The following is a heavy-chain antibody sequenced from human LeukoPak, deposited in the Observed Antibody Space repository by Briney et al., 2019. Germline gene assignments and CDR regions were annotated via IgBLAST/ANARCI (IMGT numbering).Heavy chain of an antibody. V-gene: IGHV1-8*01. CDR3: ARGVFGYSYGSYYYYGMDV. J-gene: IGHJ6*02. CDR1: GYTFTSYD. CDR2: MNPNSGNT. Sequence: ASVKVSCKASGYTFTSYDIKWVRQATGQGLEWMGWMNPNSGNTGYAQKFQGRVTMTRNTSISTAYMELSSLRSEDTAVYYCARGVFGYSYGSYYYYGMDVWGQGTTVTVSS. D-gene: IGHD5-18*01.